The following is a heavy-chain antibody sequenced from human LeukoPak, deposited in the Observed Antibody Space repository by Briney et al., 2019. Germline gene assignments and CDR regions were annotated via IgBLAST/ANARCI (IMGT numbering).Heavy chain of an antibody. V-gene: IGHV1-2*02. Sequence: GASVKVSCKASGYTFTGYYMHWVRQAPGQGLEWMGWINPNSGGTNYAQKFQGRVTMTRDTSISTAYMELSRLRSDDTAVYYCARDVSRVVELLYYYYMDVWGKGTTVTVSS. D-gene: IGHD1-7*01. J-gene: IGHJ6*03. CDR3: ARDVSRVVELLYYYYMDV. CDR2: INPNSGGT. CDR1: GYTFTGYY.